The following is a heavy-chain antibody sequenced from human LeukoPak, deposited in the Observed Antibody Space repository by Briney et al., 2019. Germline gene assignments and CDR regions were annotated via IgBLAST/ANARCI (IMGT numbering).Heavy chain of an antibody. CDR1: GYSFTSYW. D-gene: IGHD3-22*01. CDR3: ARPYYYDSSGYYYIGY. J-gene: IGHJ4*02. V-gene: IGHV5-51*01. CDR2: IYPGDSDT. Sequence: GESLKISCKGSGYSFTSYWIGWVRQMPGKGLEWMGIIYPGDSDTRYSPSFQGQVTISADKSISTAYLQWSSLKASDTAMYYCARPYYYDSSGYYYIGYWGQGTLVTVSS.